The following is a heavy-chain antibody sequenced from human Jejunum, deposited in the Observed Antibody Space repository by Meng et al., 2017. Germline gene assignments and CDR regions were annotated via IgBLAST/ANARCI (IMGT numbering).Heavy chain of an antibody. Sequence: GGSLRLSCAASGFTFSSHSMSWVRQAPGKGIEWVSSISAGDGTAYYADSVKGRFTISRDNSKNTLYLQMNSLRAEDTAVYYCAKLIPNWGQGTVVTVSS. CDR1: GFTFSSHS. D-gene: IGHD2-2*01. V-gene: IGHV3-23*01. CDR3: AKLIPN. J-gene: IGHJ4*03. CDR2: ISAGDGTA.